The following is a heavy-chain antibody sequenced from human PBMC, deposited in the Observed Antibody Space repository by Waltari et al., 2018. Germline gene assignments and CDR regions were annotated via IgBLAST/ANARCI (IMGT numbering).Heavy chain of an antibody. CDR1: GYTFTSYY. CDR3: AKAPPMAGHSGGYYFDY. Sequence: QVQLVQSGAEVKKPGASVKVSCKASGYTFTSYYMHWVRQAPGQGLEWMGIINPSGGSTSYAQKFQGRVTMTRDTSTSTVYMELNSLRAEDTAVYYCAKAPPMAGHSGGYYFDYWGQGTLVTVSS. V-gene: IGHV1-46*01. D-gene: IGHD3-10*01. J-gene: IGHJ4*02. CDR2: INPSGGST.